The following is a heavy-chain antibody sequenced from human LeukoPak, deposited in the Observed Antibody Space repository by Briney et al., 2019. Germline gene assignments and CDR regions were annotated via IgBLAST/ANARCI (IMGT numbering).Heavy chain of an antibody. Sequence: QSGGSLRLSCAASGFTFSSYGIHWVRQAPGKGLEWVAVIWYDGSNKYYADSVKGRFTISRDNSKNTLYLQMNSLRTEDAAVYYCARYGSGKGIDYWGQGTLVTVSS. CDR3: ARYGSGKGIDY. CDR2: IWYDGSNK. D-gene: IGHD3-10*01. J-gene: IGHJ4*02. CDR1: GFTFSSYG. V-gene: IGHV3-33*01.